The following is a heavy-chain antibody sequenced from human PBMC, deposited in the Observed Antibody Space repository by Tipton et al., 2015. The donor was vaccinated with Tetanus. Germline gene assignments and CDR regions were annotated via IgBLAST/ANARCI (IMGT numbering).Heavy chain of an antibody. CDR2: IYPGDSST. CDR3: ARQKGY. V-gene: IGHV5-51*01. Sequence: QLVQSGAEVKKPRESLKISCQASGYTLTNAWIGWVRQMPGKGLEWMGVIYPGDSSTIYSPSFQGLVTISVDKSINTTYLRWTSLKASDSAMYYCARQKGYWGQGTLVTVSS. CDR1: GYTLTNAW. J-gene: IGHJ4*02.